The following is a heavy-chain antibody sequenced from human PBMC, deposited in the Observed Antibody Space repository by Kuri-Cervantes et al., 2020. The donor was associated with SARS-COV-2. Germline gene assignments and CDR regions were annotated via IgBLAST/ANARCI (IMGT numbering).Heavy chain of an antibody. CDR1: GYTFTSYG. CDR2: IIPIFGTA. Sequence: SVKVSCKASGYTFTSYGISWVRQAPGQGLEWMGGIIPIFGTANYAQKFQGRVTMTEDTSTDTAYMELSSLRSEDTAVYYCATGAAAGRDNWFDPWGQGTLVTVSS. V-gene: IGHV1-69*06. CDR3: ATGAAAGRDNWFDP. J-gene: IGHJ5*02. D-gene: IGHD6-13*01.